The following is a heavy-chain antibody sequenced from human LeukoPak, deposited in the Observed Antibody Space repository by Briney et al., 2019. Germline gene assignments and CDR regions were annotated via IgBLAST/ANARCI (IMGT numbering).Heavy chain of an antibody. D-gene: IGHD2-2*01. Sequence: ASVKVSCKASGYTFTGYYIHWVRQIPGQNLEWLGWIQPNSGVTNYAQKFQGRVTMTSDTSITTASMELSRLRSDDTAVYYCAREDVVVPLGGHWGQGTLVTVSS. CDR2: IQPNSGVT. V-gene: IGHV1-2*02. CDR1: GYTFTGYY. J-gene: IGHJ4*02. CDR3: AREDVVVPLGGH.